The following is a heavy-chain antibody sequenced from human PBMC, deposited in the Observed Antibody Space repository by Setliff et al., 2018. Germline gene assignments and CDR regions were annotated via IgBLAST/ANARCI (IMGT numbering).Heavy chain of an antibody. V-gene: IGHV4-39*01. CDR1: GGSISGSIYY. J-gene: IGHJ6*03. D-gene: IGHD3-10*01. CDR3: ARHKSNGSGSYPSLYMDV. Sequence: SETLSLTCTVSGGSISGSIYYWGWIRQAPGKGLEWIGSIYHNGAAYYSPSLRSRATISVDTSNNQLSLRLSSVTAADTAVYYCARHKSNGSGSYPSLYMDVWGKGIMVTVSS. CDR2: IYHNGAA.